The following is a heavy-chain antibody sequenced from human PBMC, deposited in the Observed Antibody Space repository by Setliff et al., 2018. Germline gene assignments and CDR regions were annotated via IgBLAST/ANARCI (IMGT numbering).Heavy chain of an antibody. CDR1: GGTFSKYA. CDR2: TIPIFGTT. CDR3: VREGVDTRSSTDYRYYMDV. V-gene: IGHV1-69*05. J-gene: IGHJ6*03. D-gene: IGHD5-18*01. Sequence: EASVKVSCKAPGGTFSKYAIAWVRQAPGQGLEWMGGTIPIFGTTDYAQKFQGRVTIITDDSTSTAFMQLSSLTSEDTAVYYCVREGVDTRSSTDYRYYMDVWGKGTTVTVSS.